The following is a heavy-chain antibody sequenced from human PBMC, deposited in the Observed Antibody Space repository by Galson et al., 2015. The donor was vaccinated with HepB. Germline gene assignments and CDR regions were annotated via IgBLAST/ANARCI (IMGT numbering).Heavy chain of an antibody. Sequence: SLRLSCAASGFTFHMYAMSWVRQAPGKGLEWISNINGGGAGIEYADSVKGRFTISRDNSKNTLYLQLNNLRAEDTAIYYCANNRCTGGRCYVWVGMDVWGKGTTVVVSS. J-gene: IGHJ6*04. CDR3: ANNRCTGGRCYVWVGMDV. CDR1: GFTFHMYA. D-gene: IGHD2-15*01. V-gene: IGHV3-23*01. CDR2: INGGGAGI.